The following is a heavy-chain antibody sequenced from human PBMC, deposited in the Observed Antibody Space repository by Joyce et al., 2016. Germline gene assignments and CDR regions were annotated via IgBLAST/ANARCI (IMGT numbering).Heavy chain of an antibody. D-gene: IGHD3/OR15-3a*01. J-gene: IGHJ4*02. CDR3: ARDGPSTDFWTGFWSSGRYCDF. CDR1: GYTFSDNY. V-gene: IGHV1-46*01. Sequence: QVQLVQSGAEVKKPGASVKVSCETSGYTFSDNYIHWVRQAPGQGLEWKGLINPSGGNANNAQRFQGRVTMTRYTPTNTVYMGLSSLRPNDTAVYYCARDGPSTDFWTGFWSSGRYCDFWGRGTLVTVSS. CDR2: INPSGGNA.